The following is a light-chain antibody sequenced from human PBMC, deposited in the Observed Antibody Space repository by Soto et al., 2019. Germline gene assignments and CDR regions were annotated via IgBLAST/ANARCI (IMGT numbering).Light chain of an antibody. V-gene: IGLV2-14*01. CDR3: SSYTSSSTLEV. CDR1: SSDIGGYNY. J-gene: IGLJ1*01. Sequence: TKPAYGNGFHGGWSSITRNRTSSDIGGYNYVSWYQQHPGKAPKLMIYDVSDRPSGVSNRFSGSKSGNTASLTISGLQAEDEADYYCSSYTSSSTLEVFGTGTKVTVL. CDR2: DVS.